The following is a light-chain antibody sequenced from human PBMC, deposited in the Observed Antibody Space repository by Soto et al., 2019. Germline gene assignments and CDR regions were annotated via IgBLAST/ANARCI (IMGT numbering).Light chain of an antibody. Sequence: QSVLTQPPSASGSPGQSVTISCTGTSNDVGGYNYVSWYQQHPGKAPKLMIYEVSKRPSGVPDRFSGSKSGNTASLTFSGLQAEDEADYYCSSYAGSNNYVFGTGTKVTVL. CDR2: EVS. CDR3: SSYAGSNNYV. CDR1: SNDVGGYNY. V-gene: IGLV2-8*01. J-gene: IGLJ1*01.